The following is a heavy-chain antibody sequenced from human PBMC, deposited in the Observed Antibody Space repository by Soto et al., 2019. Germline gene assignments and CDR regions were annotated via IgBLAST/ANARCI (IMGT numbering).Heavy chain of an antibody. CDR1: GFTVSSNY. Sequence: GGSLRLSCAASGFTVSSNYVSWVRQAPGKGLEWVSAISGSGGSTYYADSVKGRFTISRDNSKNTLYLQMNSLRAEDTAVYYCAKDQEQWLVLVGFDYWGQGTLVTVSS. CDR3: AKDQEQWLVLVGFDY. J-gene: IGHJ4*02. V-gene: IGHV3-23*01. CDR2: ISGSGGST. D-gene: IGHD6-19*01.